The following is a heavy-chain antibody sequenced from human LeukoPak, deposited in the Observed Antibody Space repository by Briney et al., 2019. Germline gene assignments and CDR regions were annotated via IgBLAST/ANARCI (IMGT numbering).Heavy chain of an antibody. Sequence: GGSLGLSCAASGFTFSSYAMHWVRQAPGKGLEWVAVISYDGSNKYYADSVKGRFTISRDNSKNTLYLQMNSLRAEDTAVYYCARDGGWYYFDYWGQGTLVTVSS. V-gene: IGHV3-30*04. D-gene: IGHD6-19*01. CDR1: GFTFSSYA. CDR3: ARDGGWYYFDY. J-gene: IGHJ4*02. CDR2: ISYDGSNK.